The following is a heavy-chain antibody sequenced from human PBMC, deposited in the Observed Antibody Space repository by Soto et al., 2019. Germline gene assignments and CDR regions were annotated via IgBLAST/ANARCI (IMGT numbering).Heavy chain of an antibody. V-gene: IGHV1-69*13. CDR2: IIPIFGTA. CDR1: GGTFSSYA. J-gene: IGHJ4*02. CDR3: ARGMAAAAGTGHGDY. Sequence: SVKVSCKASGGTFSSYAISWVRQAPGQGLEWMGGIIPIFGTANYAQKFQGRVTITADESTSTAYMELSSLRSEDTAVYYCARGMAAAAGTGHGDYWGQGTLVTVSS. D-gene: IGHD6-13*01.